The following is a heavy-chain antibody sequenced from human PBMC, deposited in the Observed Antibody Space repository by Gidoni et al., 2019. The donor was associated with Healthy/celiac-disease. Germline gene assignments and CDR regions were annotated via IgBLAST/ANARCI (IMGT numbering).Heavy chain of an antibody. Sequence: EVQLLEYGGGLVQPGGSLRLFCAASGFTFSSYAMSWVRQAPGKGLEWVSAISGSGGSTYYADSVKGRFTISRDNSKYTLYLQMNSLRAEDTAVYYCAKRYCSGGSCLYYFDYWGQGTLVTVSS. CDR3: AKRYCSGGSCLYYFDY. CDR1: GFTFSSYA. V-gene: IGHV3-23*01. D-gene: IGHD2-15*01. CDR2: ISGSGGST. J-gene: IGHJ4*02.